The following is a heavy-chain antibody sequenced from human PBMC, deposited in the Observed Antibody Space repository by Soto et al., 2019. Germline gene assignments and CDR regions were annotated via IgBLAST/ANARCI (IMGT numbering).Heavy chain of an antibody. D-gene: IGHD3-22*01. CDR2: IWYDGSNK. J-gene: IGHJ6*02. V-gene: IGHV3-33*01. CDR1: GFTFSSYG. Sequence: GGSLRLSCAASGFTFSSYGMHWVRQAPGKGLEWVAVIWYDGSNKYYADSVKGRFTISRDNSKNTLYLQMNSLRAEDTAVYYCARVGSSGYFAGYYYGMDVWGQGTTVTVSS. CDR3: ARVGSSGYFAGYYYGMDV.